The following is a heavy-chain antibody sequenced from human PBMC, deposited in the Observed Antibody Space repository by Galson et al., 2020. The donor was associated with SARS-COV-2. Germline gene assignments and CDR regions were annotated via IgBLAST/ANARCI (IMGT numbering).Heavy chain of an antibody. CDR3: GRMWITRVARRTFDY. D-gene: IGHD5-12*01. CDR1: GFSLSTSGMC. Sequence: SGPTLVKPTQTLTLTCTFSGFSLSTSGMCVSWIRQPPGKALEWLARIDCDGDKHYNTSLKTRFTISKDTSKNQVVLIMTNREPVDTATIYCGRMWITRVARRTFDYWGQGTLVTVSS. J-gene: IGHJ4*02. V-gene: IGHV2-70*11. CDR2: IDCDGDK.